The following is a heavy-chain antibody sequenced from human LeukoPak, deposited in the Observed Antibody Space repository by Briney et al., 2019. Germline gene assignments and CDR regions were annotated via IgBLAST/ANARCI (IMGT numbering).Heavy chain of an antibody. V-gene: IGHV4-31*03. D-gene: IGHD3-3*01. Sequence: SETLSLTCTVSGGSISSGGHYWRWIRQHPGKGLEWIGYINYSGSTYYNPSLKSRVTISVDTSQNQFSLKLSSVTAADTAVYYCARDEAIFGAGYYYCMDVWGQGTTVTVSS. CDR2: INYSGST. CDR3: ARDEAIFGAGYYYCMDV. CDR1: GGSISSGGHY. J-gene: IGHJ6*02.